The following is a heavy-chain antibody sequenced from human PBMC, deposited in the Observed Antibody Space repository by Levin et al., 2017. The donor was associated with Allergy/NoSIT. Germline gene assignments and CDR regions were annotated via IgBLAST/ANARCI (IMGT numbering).Heavy chain of an antibody. CDR2: ISGSGGST. Sequence: GGSLRLSCAASGFTFSSYAMSWVRQAPGKGLEWVSAISGSGGSTYYADSVKGRFTISRDNSKNTLYLQMNSLRAEDTAVYYCAKDLGAAAGKTYPFLLFDYWGQGTLVTVSS. V-gene: IGHV3-23*01. CDR1: GFTFSSYA. J-gene: IGHJ4*02. CDR3: AKDLGAAAGKTYPFLLFDY. D-gene: IGHD6-13*01.